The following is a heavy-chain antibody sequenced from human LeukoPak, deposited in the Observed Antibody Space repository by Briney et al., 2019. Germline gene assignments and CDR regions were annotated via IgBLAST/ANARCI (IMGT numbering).Heavy chain of an antibody. CDR3: AKDWEVVVVPAALGY. CDR1: GFTFSSYG. V-gene: IGHV3-30*02. J-gene: IGHJ4*02. CDR2: IRYDGSNK. Sequence: GGSLRLSCAASGFTFSSYGMHWVRQAPGEGLEWVAFIRYDGSNKYYADSVKGRFTISRDNSKNTLYLQINSLKAEDTAVYYCAKDWEVVVVPAALGYWGQGTLVTVSS. D-gene: IGHD2-2*01.